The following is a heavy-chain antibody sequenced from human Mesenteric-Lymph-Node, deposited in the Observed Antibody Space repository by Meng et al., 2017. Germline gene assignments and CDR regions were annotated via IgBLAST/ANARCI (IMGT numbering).Heavy chain of an antibody. V-gene: IGHV1-69*05. J-gene: IGHJ3*02. CDR1: GGTFSSYA. D-gene: IGHD3-22*01. Sequence: SVKVSCKASGGTFSSYAISWVRQAPGQGLEWMGGIIPIFGTANYAQKFQGRVTITTDESTSTAYMELSSLRSEDTAVYYCARKHAYYYDSSGYHRDAFDIWGQGTMVTVSS. CDR2: IIPIFGTA. CDR3: ARKHAYYYDSSGYHRDAFDI.